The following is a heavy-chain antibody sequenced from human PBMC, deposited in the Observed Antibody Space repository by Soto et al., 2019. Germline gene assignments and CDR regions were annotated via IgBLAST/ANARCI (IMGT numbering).Heavy chain of an antibody. V-gene: IGHV3-48*03. D-gene: IGHD6-19*01. CDR2: ISSSGSTI. Sequence: GGSLRSGFAASGFTFSCDEMNWVRQAPGEVLEWVSYISSSGSTIYYAYSVKGRFTISRDNAKNSLYLQMNSLRAEDTAVYYCAKVCHNPSGPERECYYYVMDVWGQLTPVTVSS. CDR1: GFTFSCDE. CDR3: AKVCHNPSGPERECYYYVMDV. J-gene: IGHJ6*02.